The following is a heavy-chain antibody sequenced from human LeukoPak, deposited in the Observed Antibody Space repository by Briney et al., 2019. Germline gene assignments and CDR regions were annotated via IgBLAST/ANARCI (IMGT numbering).Heavy chain of an antibody. CDR3: ARDPNGDYIGAFEF. CDR2: ITSGGAP. Sequence: GGSLRLSCAASGFTFSSSGMSWVRQAPGKGLEWVSAITSGGAPRYADSVKGRFTISRDNSKNTLYLQMNSLRAEDTAQYFCARDPNGDYIGAFEFWGQGTGVTVSS. V-gene: IGHV3-53*01. J-gene: IGHJ3*01. D-gene: IGHD4-17*01. CDR1: GFTFSSSG.